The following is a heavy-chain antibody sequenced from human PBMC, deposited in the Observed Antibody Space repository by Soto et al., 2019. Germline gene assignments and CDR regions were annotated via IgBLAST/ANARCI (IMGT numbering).Heavy chain of an antibody. V-gene: IGHV2-5*02. D-gene: IGHD3-10*01. CDR2: IYWDDDK. CDR3: AHRPEYYYGSGSYYNFDY. J-gene: IGHJ4*02. CDR1: GFSLRSSGVG. Sequence: QITLKESGPTLVKPTQTLTLTCTFSGFSLRSSGVGVGWIRQPPGKALEWLALIYWDDDKRYSSSLKSRLTITKDPSKNQVVLKMTNMDPVDTATYYCAHRPEYYYGSGSYYNFDYWGQGILVTVSS.